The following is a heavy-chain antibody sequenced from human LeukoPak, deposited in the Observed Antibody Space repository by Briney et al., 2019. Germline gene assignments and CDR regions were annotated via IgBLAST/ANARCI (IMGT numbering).Heavy chain of an antibody. CDR1: GFTFDDYT. CDR2: ISWDGGST. Sequence: GGSLRLSCAASGFTFDDYTMHGVRQAPGKGLEWVSLISWDGGSTYYADSVKGRFTISRDNSKNSLYLQMNSLRTEDTALYYCAKDGAPYSGYGGFDYWGQGTLVTVSS. D-gene: IGHD5-12*01. V-gene: IGHV3-43*01. J-gene: IGHJ4*02. CDR3: AKDGAPYSGYGGFDY.